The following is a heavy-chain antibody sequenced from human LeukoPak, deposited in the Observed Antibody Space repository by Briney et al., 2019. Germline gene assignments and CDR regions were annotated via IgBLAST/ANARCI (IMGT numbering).Heavy chain of an antibody. CDR3: AREAHYYDSSGYYFPFDY. CDR2: IIPIFGTA. Sequence: GASVKVSCKASGGTFSSYAISWVRQAPGRGLEWMGRIIPIFGTANYAQKFQGRVTITTDESTSTAYMELSSLRSEDTAVYYCAREAHYYDSSGYYFPFDYWGQGTLVTVSS. D-gene: IGHD3-22*01. CDR1: GGTFSSYA. V-gene: IGHV1-69*05. J-gene: IGHJ4*02.